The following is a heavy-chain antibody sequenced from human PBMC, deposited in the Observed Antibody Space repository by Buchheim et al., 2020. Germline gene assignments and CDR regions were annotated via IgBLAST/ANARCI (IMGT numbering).Heavy chain of an antibody. CDR1: GFTFSSYA. CDR2: ISYDGSNK. J-gene: IGHJ6*02. D-gene: IGHD3/OR15-3a*01. CDR3: ARVGPEDWLLSPYYYYGMDV. Sequence: QVQLVESGGGVVQPVRSLRLSCAASGFTFSSYAMHWVRQAPGKGLEWVAVISYDGSNKYYADSVKGRFTISRDNSKNTLYLQMNSLRAEDTAVYYCARVGPEDWLLSPYYYYGMDVWGQGTT. V-gene: IGHV3-30-3*01.